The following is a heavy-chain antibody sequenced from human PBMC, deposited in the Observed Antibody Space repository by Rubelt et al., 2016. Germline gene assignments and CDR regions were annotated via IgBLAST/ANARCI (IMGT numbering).Heavy chain of an antibody. D-gene: IGHD5-24*01. CDR2: VSGGGGRT. Sequence: QAPGRGLEWVSAVSGGGGRTYYPDSVRGRFTISRDNSKNTLFLQMNRLRAEDTAVYFCAKDSEMDTNKGCCWFFDLWGRGTLVTVSS. J-gene: IGHJ2*01. V-gene: IGHV3-23*01. CDR3: AKDSEMDTNKGCCWFFDL.